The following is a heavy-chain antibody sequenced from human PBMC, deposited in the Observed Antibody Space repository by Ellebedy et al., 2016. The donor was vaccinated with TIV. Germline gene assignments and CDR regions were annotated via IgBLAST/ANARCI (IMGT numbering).Heavy chain of an antibody. CDR1: GYTFTGSGFY. Sequence: ASVKVSXXTSGYTFTGSGFYIHWVRQAPGQGLEWMGWLNPKNGGTSYARKLQGRVTMTRDTSITTAFMELSSLISDDTAVYYCAREGVLPSSPTEWYAFDVWGQGTMVTVSS. J-gene: IGHJ3*01. CDR2: LNPKNGGT. V-gene: IGHV1-2*02. CDR3: AREGVLPSSPTEWYAFDV. D-gene: IGHD3-3*01.